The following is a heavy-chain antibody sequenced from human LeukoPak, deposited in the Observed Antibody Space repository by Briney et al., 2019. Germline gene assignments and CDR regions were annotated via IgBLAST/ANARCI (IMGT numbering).Heavy chain of an antibody. CDR2: IYYSGST. D-gene: IGHD6-13*01. CDR1: GGSISSYY. J-gene: IGHJ4*02. CDR3: ARAGSIAAALFDY. Sequence: PSETLSLTCTVSGGSISSYYWSWIRQPPGKGLEWIGYIYYSGSTNYNPSLKSRVTISVDTSKNQFSRKLSSVTAADTAVYYCARAGSIAAALFDYWGQGTLVTVSS. V-gene: IGHV4-59*01.